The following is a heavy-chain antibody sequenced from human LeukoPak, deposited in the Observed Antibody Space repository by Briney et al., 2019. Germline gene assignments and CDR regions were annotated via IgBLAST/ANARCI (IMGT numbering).Heavy chain of an antibody. CDR1: GFTFSSYW. CDR2: IKQDGSEK. V-gene: IGHV3-7*01. Sequence: GGSLRLSCAASGFTFSSYWMSWVRQAPGKGLEWVANIKQDGSEKYYVDSVKGRFTISRDNAKNSLYLQMNSLRAEDTSVYYFASDLIAWGSGGVDWFDPWGQGTLVTVSS. D-gene: IGHD7-27*01. CDR3: ASDLIAWGSGGVDWFDP. J-gene: IGHJ5*02.